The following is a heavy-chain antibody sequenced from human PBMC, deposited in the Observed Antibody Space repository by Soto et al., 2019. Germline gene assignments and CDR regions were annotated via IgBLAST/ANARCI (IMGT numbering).Heavy chain of an antibody. CDR2: LWHDDINK. CDR1: GFTFSTYG. V-gene: IGHV3-33*01. Sequence: GGSLRLSCAASGFTFSTYGMHWVRQAPGKGLEWVAVLWHDDINKYYADSVKGRFTISRDNSKNTLYLQMNSLRAEDTAVYYCARDKKVYYDFWSGYSSDAFDIWGQGTMVTVSS. D-gene: IGHD3-3*01. J-gene: IGHJ3*02. CDR3: ARDKKVYYDFWSGYSSDAFDI.